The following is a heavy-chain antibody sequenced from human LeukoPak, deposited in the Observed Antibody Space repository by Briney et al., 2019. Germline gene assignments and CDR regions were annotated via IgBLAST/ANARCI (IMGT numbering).Heavy chain of an antibody. D-gene: IGHD1-26*01. J-gene: IGHJ4*02. Sequence: SETLSLTCTVSGGSISSYYWSWIRQPPGKGLEWIGYIYYSGSTNYNPSLKSRVTISVDTSKNQFSLKLGSVTAADTAVYYCARHRSRRIVGATYYFDYWGQGTLVTVSS. CDR3: ARHRSRRIVGATYYFDY. CDR2: IYYSGST. V-gene: IGHV4-59*08. CDR1: GGSISSYY.